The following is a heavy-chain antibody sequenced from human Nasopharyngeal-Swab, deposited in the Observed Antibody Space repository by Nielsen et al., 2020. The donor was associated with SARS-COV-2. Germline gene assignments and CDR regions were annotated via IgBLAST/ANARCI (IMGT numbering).Heavy chain of an antibody. CDR3: AKDQVTTVTAQNYFDY. Sequence: WIPQPPGKGLEWVAVISYDGSNKYYADSVKGRFTISRDNSKNTLYLQMNSLRAEDTAVYYCAKDQVTTVTAQNYFDYWGQGTLVTVSS. D-gene: IGHD4-17*01. V-gene: IGHV3-30*18. J-gene: IGHJ4*02. CDR2: ISYDGSNK.